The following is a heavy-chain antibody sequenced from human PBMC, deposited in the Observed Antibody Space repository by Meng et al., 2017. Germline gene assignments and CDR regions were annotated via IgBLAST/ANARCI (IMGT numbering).Heavy chain of an antibody. CDR1: GFTFSNYS. J-gene: IGHJ4*02. CDR2: ISYDGSNK. D-gene: IGHD3-10*01. CDR3: ASMGY. V-gene: IGHV3-30*01. Sequence: VHVEDSVAGETHPGRSRRLYCAASGFTFSNYSMHWVRQAPGKGLEWVAVISYDGSNKYYADSVKGRFTISRDNSKNTLYLQMNSLRAEDTAVYYCASMGYWGQGTLVTVSS.